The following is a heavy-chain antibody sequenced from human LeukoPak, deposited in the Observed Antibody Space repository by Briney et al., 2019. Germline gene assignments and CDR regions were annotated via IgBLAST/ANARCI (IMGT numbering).Heavy chain of an antibody. CDR1: GYTFTNYW. Sequence: EESLKISCKGSGYTFTNYWIGWVRQMPGKGLEFMGIIYPGDSDTRYSPSFQGQVTISVDKSINTAYLQWSSLKASDTAMYYCARLASGYEVDYWGQGTLVTVSS. CDR2: IYPGDSDT. J-gene: IGHJ4*02. V-gene: IGHV5-51*01. CDR3: ARLASGYEVDY. D-gene: IGHD5-12*01.